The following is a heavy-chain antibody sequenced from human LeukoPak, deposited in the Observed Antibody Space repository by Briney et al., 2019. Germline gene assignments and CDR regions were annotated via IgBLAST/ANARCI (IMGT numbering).Heavy chain of an antibody. V-gene: IGHV4-34*01. J-gene: IGHJ5*02. CDR1: GGSFSGYY. D-gene: IGHD4-17*01. Sequence: SETLSLTCAVYGGSFSGYYWSWIRQPPGKGLEWIGEINHSGSTNYNPSLKSRVTISVDTSMNQFSLKLSSVTAADTAVYYCARGATVTTAVNWFDPWGQGTLVTVSS. CDR3: ARGATVTTAVNWFDP. CDR2: INHSGST.